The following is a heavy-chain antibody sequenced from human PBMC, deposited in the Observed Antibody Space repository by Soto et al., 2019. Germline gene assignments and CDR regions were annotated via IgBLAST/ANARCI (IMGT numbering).Heavy chain of an antibody. V-gene: IGHV3-7*01. J-gene: IGHJ4*02. CDR3: ARVRTPCKYYFDC. Sequence: EVQLVESGGGLVQPGGSLRLYCAASGFTFSSYWMSWVRQAPGKGLEWVANIKQDGSEKYYVDSVKGRFTISRDNAKNSLYLQMNSLRAEDTAVYYCARVRTPCKYYFDCWGQGTLVTVSS. CDR1: GFTFSSYW. CDR2: IKQDGSEK.